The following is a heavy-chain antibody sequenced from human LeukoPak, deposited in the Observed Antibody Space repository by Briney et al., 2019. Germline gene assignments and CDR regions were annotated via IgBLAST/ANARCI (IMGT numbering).Heavy chain of an antibody. J-gene: IGHJ3*02. Sequence: PSETLSLTCTVSGGSISDYYWSWIRQPPGKGLEWLGYIYYSGSTNYKPSLKSRVTISVDTSKNRFSLKLSSVTAADTAVYYCVRDVRPLLHGFDMWGQGTVVTVSP. CDR1: GGSISDYY. CDR3: VRDVRPLLHGFDM. V-gene: IGHV4-59*01. CDR2: IYYSGST.